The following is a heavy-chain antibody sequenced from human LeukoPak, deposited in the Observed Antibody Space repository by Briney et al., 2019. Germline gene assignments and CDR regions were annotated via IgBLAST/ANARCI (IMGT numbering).Heavy chain of an antibody. CDR3: ARGRAVAGLKFDP. CDR1: GFTFSSYW. D-gene: IGHD6-19*01. J-gene: IGHJ5*02. Sequence: GGSLRLSCAASGFTFSSYWMSWVRQAPGKGLEWVANIKQDGSEKYYVDSVKGRFTISRDNDKNSLYLQMNSLRAEDTAVYYCARGRAVAGLKFDPWGQGTLVTVSS. V-gene: IGHV3-7*01. CDR2: IKQDGSEK.